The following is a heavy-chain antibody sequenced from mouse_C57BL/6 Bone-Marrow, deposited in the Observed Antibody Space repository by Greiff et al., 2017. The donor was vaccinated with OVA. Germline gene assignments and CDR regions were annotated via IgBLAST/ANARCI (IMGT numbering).Heavy chain of an antibody. V-gene: IGHV5-12*01. Sequence: EVKLMESGGGLVQPGGSLKLSCAASGFTFSDYYMYWVRQTPEKRLEWVAYISNGGGSTYYPDTVKGRFTISRDNAKNTLYLQMSRLKSEDTAMYYCARQDYGNPFGYWGQGTTLTVSS. D-gene: IGHD2-1*01. CDR1: GFTFSDYY. CDR3: ARQDYGNPFGY. J-gene: IGHJ2*01. CDR2: ISNGGGST.